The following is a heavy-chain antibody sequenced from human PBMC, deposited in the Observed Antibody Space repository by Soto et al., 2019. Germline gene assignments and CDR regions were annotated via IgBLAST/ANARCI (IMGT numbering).Heavy chain of an antibody. CDR1: GGTFSSYA. Sequence: QVQLVQSGAEVKKPGSSVKVSCKASGGTFSSYAISWVRQAPGQGLEWMGGIIPIFGTANYAQKFQCRVTITADESTSTAYMELSSLRSEDTAVYYCASKPDFWSGYPDSYYYYYYGMDVWGQGTTVTVSS. J-gene: IGHJ6*02. CDR3: ASKPDFWSGYPDSYYYYYYGMDV. D-gene: IGHD3-3*01. CDR2: IIPIFGTA. V-gene: IGHV1-69*01.